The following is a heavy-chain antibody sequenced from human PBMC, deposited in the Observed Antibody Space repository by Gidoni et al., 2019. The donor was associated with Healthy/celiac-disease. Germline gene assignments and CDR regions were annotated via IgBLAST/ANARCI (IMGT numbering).Heavy chain of an antibody. CDR3: ARVCSLKSGFARRGAFDI. CDR2: INHSGST. D-gene: IGHD3-10*01. Sequence: QVQLQQWGAGLLKPSETLSLTCAVYGGSFSGYYWSWIRQPPGKGLEWIGEINHSGSTNYNPSLKSRVTISVDTSKNQFSLKLSSVTAADTAVYYCARVCSLKSGFARRGAFDIWGQGTMVTVSS. CDR1: GGSFSGYY. J-gene: IGHJ3*02. V-gene: IGHV4-34*01.